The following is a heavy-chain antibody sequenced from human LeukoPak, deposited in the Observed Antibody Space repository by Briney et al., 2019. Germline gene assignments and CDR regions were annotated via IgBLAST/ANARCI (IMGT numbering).Heavy chain of an antibody. V-gene: IGHV4-39*07. Sequence: SETLSLTCTVSGGSISSSSYYWGWIRQPPGKGLEWIGSIYYSGSTYYNPSLKSRVTISVDTSKNQFSLKLSSVTAADTAVYYCARGTVGYCSGGSCSFLPFDYWGQGTLVTVSS. CDR3: ARGTVGYCSGGSCSFLPFDY. J-gene: IGHJ4*02. D-gene: IGHD2-15*01. CDR2: IYYSGST. CDR1: GGSISSSSYY.